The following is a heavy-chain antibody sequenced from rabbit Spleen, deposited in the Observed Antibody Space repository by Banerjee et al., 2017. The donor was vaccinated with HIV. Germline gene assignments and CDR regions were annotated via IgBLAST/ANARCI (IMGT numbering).Heavy chain of an antibody. D-gene: IGHD2-1*01. Sequence: QSLEESGGDLVKPGASLTLTCTASGFSFSNYYWICWVRQAPGNGLEWIACIATSNGNTFYASWAKGRFTISKTSSTTVTLQMTSLTAADTATYFCARGANNNGDGSNLWGQGTLVTVS. CDR1: GFSFSNYYW. CDR3: ARGANNNGDGSNL. J-gene: IGHJ4*01. CDR2: IATSNGNT. V-gene: IGHV1S40*01.